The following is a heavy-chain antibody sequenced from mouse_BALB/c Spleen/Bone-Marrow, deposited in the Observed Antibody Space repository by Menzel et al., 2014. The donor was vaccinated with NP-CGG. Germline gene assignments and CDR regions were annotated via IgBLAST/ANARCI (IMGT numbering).Heavy chain of an antibody. D-gene: IGHD1-1*01. V-gene: IGHV1S56*01. CDR2: IYPGDGSS. CDR3: ARGSSFSYWYFDV. Sequence: LVESGPGLVKPGASVKMSCKASGYSFTSYYIHWVKQRPGQGLEWIGWIYPGDGSSKYNEKFKGKTTLTADKSSSTVYMLISSLTSEDSAIYFCARGSSFSYWYFDVWGAGTTVTVSS. J-gene: IGHJ1*01. CDR1: GYSFTSYY.